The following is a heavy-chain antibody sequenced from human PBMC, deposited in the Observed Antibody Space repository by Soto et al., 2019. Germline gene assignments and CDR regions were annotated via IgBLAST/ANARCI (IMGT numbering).Heavy chain of an antibody. J-gene: IGHJ4*01. CDR2: IYYSGST. CDR1: GGSISSGGYY. CDR3: VRERAVRDPIRSFDV. Sequence: SETLSLTCTVSGGSISSGGYYWTWIRRHPGKGLEWIGYIYYSGSTDYNSSLRSRAIISVDTSKNEFSLNLRSVTAADTAVYYCVRERAVRDPIRSFDVWGHGTLVTVSS. D-gene: IGHD3-10*01. V-gene: IGHV4-31*03.